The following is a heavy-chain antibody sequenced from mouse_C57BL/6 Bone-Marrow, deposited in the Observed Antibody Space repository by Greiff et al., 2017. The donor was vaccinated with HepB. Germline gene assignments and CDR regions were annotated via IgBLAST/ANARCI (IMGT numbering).Heavy chain of an antibody. J-gene: IGHJ2*01. CDR2: IDPSDSYT. D-gene: IGHD2-1*01. Sequence: VKLQQPGAELVMPGASVKLSCKASGYTFTSYWMHWVKQRPGQGLEWIGEIDPSDSYTNYNQKFKGKSTLTVDKSSSTAYMQLSSLTSEDSAVYYCSRRELLGYYFDYGGRGTTLTVSS. V-gene: IGHV1-69*01. CDR3: SRRELLGYYFDY. CDR1: GYTFTSYW.